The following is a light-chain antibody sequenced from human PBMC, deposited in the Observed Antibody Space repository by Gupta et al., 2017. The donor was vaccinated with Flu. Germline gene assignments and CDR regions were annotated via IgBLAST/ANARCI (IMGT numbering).Light chain of an antibody. CDR1: DMGRKN. CDR2: DDS. V-gene: IGLV3-21*02. CDR3: QVWSRSDNDYV. J-gene: IGLJ1*01. Sequence: SPALTQPPPVPLAPGQTARGTCGGNDMGRKNVHWYQQKPGPAPVLVVCDDSNRTSEIPERFSGSNSGNTATLTISRVEAGEEADYYCQVWSRSDNDYVFGTGTKVAVL.